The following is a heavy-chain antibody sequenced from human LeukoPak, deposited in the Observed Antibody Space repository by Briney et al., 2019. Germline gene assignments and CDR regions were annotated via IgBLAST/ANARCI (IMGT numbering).Heavy chain of an antibody. J-gene: IGHJ4*02. CDR3: ARVVGGNYYGSETDDY. Sequence: ASVKVSCKASGYTFTGYYMHWVRQAPGQGLEWMGWINPNSGGTNHAQKFQGRVTMTRDMSISTAYMELSRLRSDDTAVYYCARVVGGNYYGSETDDYWGQGTLVTVSS. CDR1: GYTFTGYY. V-gene: IGHV1-2*02. D-gene: IGHD3-10*01. CDR2: INPNSGGT.